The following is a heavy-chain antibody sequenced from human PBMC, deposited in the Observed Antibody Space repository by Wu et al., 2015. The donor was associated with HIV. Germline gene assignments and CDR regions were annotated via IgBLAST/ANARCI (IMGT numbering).Heavy chain of an antibody. CDR2: INHSGST. D-gene: IGHD1-7*01. CDR3: ARRRGLGWNYARADAFDI. V-gene: IGHV4-34*01. CDR1: GGSFSGYY. Sequence: QVQLQQWGAGLLKPSETLSLTCAVYGGSFSGYYWSWIRQPPGKGLEWIGEINHSGSTNYNPSLKSRVTISVDTSKNQFSLKLSSVTAADTAVYYCARRRGLGWNYARADAFDIWGQGTMVTVSS. J-gene: IGHJ3*02.